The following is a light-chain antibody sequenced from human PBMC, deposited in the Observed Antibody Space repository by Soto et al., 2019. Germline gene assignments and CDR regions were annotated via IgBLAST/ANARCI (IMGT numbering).Light chain of an antibody. J-gene: IGKJ2*01. CDR1: QDITKN. CDR2: DAS. Sequence: DIRMTQSPSSLSASVGDRVTISCQASQDITKNLCWYQQKPGRAPMLLIYDASNLERGVPTRFSGGGSGTDFTFTIRSLQPEDIATYYCQQYDSLPRTFGQGTRLEIK. V-gene: IGKV1-33*01. CDR3: QQYDSLPRT.